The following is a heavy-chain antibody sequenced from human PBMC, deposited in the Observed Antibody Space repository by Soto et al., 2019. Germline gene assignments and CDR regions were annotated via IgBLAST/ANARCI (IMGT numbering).Heavy chain of an antibody. J-gene: IGHJ5*02. V-gene: IGHV4-34*01. D-gene: IGHD2-21*02. Sequence: SETLSLTCAVYGGSFSGYYWSWIRQPPGKGLEWIGEINHSGSTNYNPSLKSRVTISVDTSKNQFSLELSSVTAADTAVYYCARGTPCGGDCYRWFDPWGQGTLVTVSS. CDR1: GGSFSGYY. CDR2: INHSGST. CDR3: ARGTPCGGDCYRWFDP.